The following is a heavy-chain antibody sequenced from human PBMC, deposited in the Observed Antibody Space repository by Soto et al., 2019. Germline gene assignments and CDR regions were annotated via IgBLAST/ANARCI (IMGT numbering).Heavy chain of an antibody. D-gene: IGHD6-6*01. CDR1: GGTFSSYT. Sequence: ASVKVSCTASGGTFSSYTISWVRQAPGQGLEWMGRIIPILGIANYAQKFQGRVTITADKSTSTAYMELSSLRSEDTAVYYCARDLDEQLAFDYWGQGTLVTVSS. CDR3: ARDLDEQLAFDY. J-gene: IGHJ4*02. CDR2: IIPILGIA. V-gene: IGHV1-69*04.